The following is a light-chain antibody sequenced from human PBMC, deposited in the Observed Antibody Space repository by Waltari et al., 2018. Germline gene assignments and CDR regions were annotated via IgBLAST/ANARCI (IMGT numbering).Light chain of an antibody. CDR1: SSDVGGYNY. V-gene: IGLV2-14*01. Sequence: QSALTQPASVSGSPGQSITISCTGTSSDVGGYNYVPWYQQHPGKAPKLMIYDVSKRPSGVSIRFSGSKSGNTASLTISGLQAEDEADYYCSSYTSSSPLFGGGTKLTVL. J-gene: IGLJ2*01. CDR2: DVS. CDR3: SSYTSSSPL.